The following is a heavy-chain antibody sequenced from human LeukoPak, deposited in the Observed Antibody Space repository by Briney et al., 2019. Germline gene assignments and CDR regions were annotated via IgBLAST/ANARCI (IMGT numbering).Heavy chain of an antibody. J-gene: IGHJ4*02. CDR2: INHSGST. CDR3: ARVGSSTRAGCFDY. Sequence: SETLSLTCAVYGGSFSGYYWSWIRQPPGKGLEWIGEINHSGSTNYNPSLKSRVTISVDTSKNQFSLKLSSVTAADTAVYYCARVGSSTRAGCFDYWGQGTLVTVSS. D-gene: IGHD2-2*01. CDR1: GGSFSGYY. V-gene: IGHV4-34*01.